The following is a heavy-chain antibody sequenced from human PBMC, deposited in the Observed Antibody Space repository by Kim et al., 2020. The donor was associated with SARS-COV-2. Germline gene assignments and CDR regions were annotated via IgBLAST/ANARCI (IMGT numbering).Heavy chain of an antibody. D-gene: IGHD6-19*01. CDR2: ISYDGSNK. V-gene: IGHV3-30*18. Sequence: GGSLRLSGAASGFTFSSYGMHWVRQDPGKGLEWVAVISYDGSNKYYADSVKGRFTISRDNSKNTLYLQMNSLRAEDTAVYYCAKESSGEEQWLTFLDYWGQGSLVTVSS. CDR1: GFTFSSYG. CDR3: AKESSGEEQWLTFLDY. J-gene: IGHJ4*02.